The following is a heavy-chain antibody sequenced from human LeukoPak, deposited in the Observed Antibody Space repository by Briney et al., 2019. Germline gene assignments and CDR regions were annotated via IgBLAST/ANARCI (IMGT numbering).Heavy chain of an antibody. CDR1: GFTVSSNY. CDR2: ISGSGVST. D-gene: IGHD3-10*01. CDR3: AKDQSYYGSGSYYYYYGMDV. Sequence: GGSLRLSCAASGFTVSSNYMSWVRQAPGKGLEWVSVISGSGVSTYYADSVKGRFTISRDNSKNTLYLQMNSLRAEDTAVYYCAKDQSYYGSGSYYYYYGMDVWGQGTTVTVSS. V-gene: IGHV3-23*01. J-gene: IGHJ6*02.